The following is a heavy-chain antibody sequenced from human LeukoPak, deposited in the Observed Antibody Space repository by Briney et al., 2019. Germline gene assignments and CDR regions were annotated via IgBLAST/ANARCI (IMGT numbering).Heavy chain of an antibody. J-gene: IGHJ4*02. V-gene: IGHV4-34*01. CDR3: ARVGGYCSGGSCSD. D-gene: IGHD2-15*01. CDR1: GGSFSGYY. CDR2: INHSGST. Sequence: SETLSLTCAVYGGSFSGYYWSWIRQPPGKGLEWIGEINHSGSTYYNPSLKSRVTISVDTSKNQFSLKLSSVTAADTAVYYCARVGGYCSGGSCSDWGQGTLVTVSS.